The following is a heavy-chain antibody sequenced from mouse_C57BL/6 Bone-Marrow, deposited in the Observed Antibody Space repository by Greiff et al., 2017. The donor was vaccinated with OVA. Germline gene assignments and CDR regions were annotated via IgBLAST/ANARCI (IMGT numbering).Heavy chain of an antibody. J-gene: IGHJ3*01. CDR2: ISGGGDYI. CDR3: TRDQGDDPWFAY. V-gene: IGHV5-9-1*02. Sequence: EVQLQESGEGLVKPGGSLKLSCAASGFTFSSYAMSWVRQTPEKRLEWVAYISGGGDYIYYAATVKGRFTISRDNARNTLYLQMSSLKSEDTAMYYCTRDQGDDPWFAYWGQGTLVTVSA. D-gene: IGHD2-3*01. CDR1: GFTFSSYA.